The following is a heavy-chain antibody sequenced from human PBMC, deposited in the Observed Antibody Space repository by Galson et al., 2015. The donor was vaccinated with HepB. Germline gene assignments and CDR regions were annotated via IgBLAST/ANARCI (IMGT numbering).Heavy chain of an antibody. CDR1: GYSFTVYR. D-gene: IGHD1-26*01. Sequence: SVKVSCKASGYSFTVYRISWVRQAPGQGLEWMGWINTFDGNTDYAHQVQGRATMTTDTSTSTAYMELRDLTSDDTAVYYCARDHSGSYPFDYWGQGTLVTVSS. J-gene: IGHJ4*02. CDR3: ARDHSGSYPFDY. V-gene: IGHV1-18*04. CDR2: INTFDGNT.